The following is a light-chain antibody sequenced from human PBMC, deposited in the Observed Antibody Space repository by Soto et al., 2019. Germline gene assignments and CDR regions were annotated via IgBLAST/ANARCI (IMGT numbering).Light chain of an antibody. CDR2: DAS. CDR3: QQRAQWPPLT. J-gene: IGKJ4*01. V-gene: IGKV3-11*01. Sequence: EIVLTQSPATPSLSPGERATLSCRASQSVASYLAWYQQKPGQAPRLLIYDASNRATGIPARFSGSGSGTDFTLTISSLEPEDFAVYYCQQRAQWPPLTFGGGTKVEIK. CDR1: QSVASY.